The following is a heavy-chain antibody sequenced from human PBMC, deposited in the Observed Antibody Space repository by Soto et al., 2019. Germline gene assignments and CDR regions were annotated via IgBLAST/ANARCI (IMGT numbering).Heavy chain of an antibody. CDR2: IYYSGST. J-gene: IGHJ4*02. V-gene: IGHV4-59*08. CDR3: ARQVGGWAPWYFDY. Sequence: PSETLSLTCPVSGGSISRYYWNWIRQPPGKGLEWIGYIYYSGSTNYNHSLKSRVTISVDTSKNQFSLKLSSVTAAVTAVYYCARQVGGWAPWYFDYWGQGTLVTVSS. D-gene: IGHD6-19*01. CDR1: GGSISRYY.